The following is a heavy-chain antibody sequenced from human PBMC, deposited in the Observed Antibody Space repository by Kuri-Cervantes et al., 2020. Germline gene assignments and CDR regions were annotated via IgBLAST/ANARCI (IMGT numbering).Heavy chain of an antibody. V-gene: IGHV3-30-3*01. J-gene: IGHJ4*02. CDR2: ISYDGSNK. D-gene: IGHD1-26*01. CDR3: AGDGSGSPAHDY. CDR1: GFTFSSYV. Sequence: GESLKISCAASGFTFSSYVMHWVRQAPGKGLEWVAVISYDGSNKYYADSVKGRFTISRDNSKNTLFLQMNSLRAEDTAVYYCAGDGSGSPAHDYWGQGTLVTVSS.